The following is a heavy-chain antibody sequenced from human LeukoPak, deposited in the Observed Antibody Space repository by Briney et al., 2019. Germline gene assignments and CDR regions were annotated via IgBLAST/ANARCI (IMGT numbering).Heavy chain of an antibody. Sequence: PGGSLRLSCAASGFSFSIYSMNWVRQAPGKGLEWVSSVSSSSTSIYYADSLKGRFTISRDNAKNSLFLQVNSLRDEDTAVYYCAKASTVTTRGDAFDIWGQGTMVTVSS. V-gene: IGHV3-21*01. J-gene: IGHJ3*02. CDR2: VSSSSTSI. CDR3: AKASTVTTRGDAFDI. CDR1: GFSFSIYS. D-gene: IGHD4-17*01.